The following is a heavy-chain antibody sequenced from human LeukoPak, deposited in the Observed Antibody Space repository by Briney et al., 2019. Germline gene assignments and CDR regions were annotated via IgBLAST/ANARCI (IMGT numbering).Heavy chain of an antibody. CDR1: GYTFTGYY. V-gene: IGHV1-2*02. Sequence: ASVKVSCKASGYTFTGYYMHWVRQAPGQGLEWMGWINPNSGGTNYAQKFQGGVTMTRDTSISTAYMELSRLRSDDTAVYYCAKGGYYYDSSGYPFDYWGQGTLVTVSS. CDR2: INPNSGGT. J-gene: IGHJ4*02. CDR3: AKGGYYYDSSGYPFDY. D-gene: IGHD3-22*01.